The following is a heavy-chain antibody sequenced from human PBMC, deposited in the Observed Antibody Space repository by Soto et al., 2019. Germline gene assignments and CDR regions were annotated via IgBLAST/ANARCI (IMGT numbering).Heavy chain of an antibody. D-gene: IGHD2-2*02. CDR2: IIPIFGTA. CDR3: AVRYCSSTSCYTGSIYYYYGMDV. CDR1: GGTFSSYA. V-gene: IGHV1-69*01. Sequence: QVQLVQSGAEVKKPGSSVKVSCKASGGTFSSYAICWVRQAPGQGLEWMGGIIPIFGTANYAQKFQGRVTITADESTSTAYMELSSLRSEDTAVYYCAVRYCSSTSCYTGSIYYYYGMDVWGQGTTVTVSS. J-gene: IGHJ6*02.